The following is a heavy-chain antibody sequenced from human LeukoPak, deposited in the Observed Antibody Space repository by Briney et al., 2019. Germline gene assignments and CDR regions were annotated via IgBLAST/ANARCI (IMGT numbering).Heavy chain of an antibody. Sequence: SETLSLTCTVSGGSIGNNYWTWIRQPPGKGLEYIGYIYYTGATNYNPSLKSRVTISVDTSKSQFSLKLSSVTAADTTVYFCAKYGNSGWVIDNWGQGALVTVSS. J-gene: IGHJ4*02. CDR1: GGSIGNNY. CDR3: AKYGNSGWVIDN. V-gene: IGHV4-59*08. D-gene: IGHD6-19*01. CDR2: IYYTGAT.